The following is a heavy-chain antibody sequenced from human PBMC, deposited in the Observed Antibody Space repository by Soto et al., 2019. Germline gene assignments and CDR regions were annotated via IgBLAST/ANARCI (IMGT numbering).Heavy chain of an antibody. Sequence: SETLSLTCTVSGGSISSYYWSWIRQPPGKGLEWVGYIYYSGSTNYNPSLKSRVTISVDTSQNQFSLKLSSVTAADTAVYYCARDLRYSSGWYGMIHWYFDLWGRGTRATVS. J-gene: IGHJ2*01. CDR1: GGSISSYY. CDR2: IYYSGST. D-gene: IGHD6-19*01. V-gene: IGHV4-59*01. CDR3: ARDLRYSSGWYGMIHWYFDL.